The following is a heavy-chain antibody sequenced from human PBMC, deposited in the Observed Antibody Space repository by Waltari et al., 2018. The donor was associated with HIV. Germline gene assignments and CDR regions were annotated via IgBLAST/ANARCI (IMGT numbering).Heavy chain of an antibody. D-gene: IGHD6-19*01. V-gene: IGHV1-46*01. Sequence: QVQLVQSGAEVKKPGASVKVSCKASGYTFTSYYIHWVRRAPGQGLEWMGVINPSGGATSSAQKFQGRVTMTRDTSTSMVYMELSSLTSEDTALYYCARGGAQSRDVVLPYSSGWHYWGQGTLVTVSS. J-gene: IGHJ4*02. CDR2: INPSGGAT. CDR3: ARGGAQSRDVVLPYSSGWHY. CDR1: GYTFTSYY.